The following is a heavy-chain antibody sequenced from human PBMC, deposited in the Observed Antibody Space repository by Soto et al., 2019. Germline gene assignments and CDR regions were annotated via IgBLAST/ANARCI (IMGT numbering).Heavy chain of an antibody. CDR2: INHSGST. CDR3: WREKLAGLSAY. J-gene: IGHJ4*01. Sequence: SETLSLTCAVDGGSFSGYYWTWIRQPPGTGLEWIGEINHSGSTNYNPSLKSRVTISVDTSEKQFSLKLTSVSAPDRAVYYCWREKLAGLSAYWRHGTLVPVSS. V-gene: IGHV4-34*01. CDR1: GGSFSGYY. D-gene: IGHD2-21*01.